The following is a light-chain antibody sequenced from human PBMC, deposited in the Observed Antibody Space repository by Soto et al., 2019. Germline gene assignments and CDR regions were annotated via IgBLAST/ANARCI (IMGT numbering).Light chain of an antibody. V-gene: IGKV3-15*01. CDR1: QSISSN. J-gene: IGKJ1*01. Sequence: EIVMTQSPVTLSVSPGERATLSCRASQSISSNLAWYQHKPGQAPRLLISGASTRATDVPARFSGSGSGTEFTLTISSLQSEDFAVYYCLQHNNWPRTFGQGTKVEVK. CDR2: GAS. CDR3: LQHNNWPRT.